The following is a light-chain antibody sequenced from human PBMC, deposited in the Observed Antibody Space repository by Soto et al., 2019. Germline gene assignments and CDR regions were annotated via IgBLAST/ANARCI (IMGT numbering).Light chain of an antibody. CDR1: SSDVGGYNF. Sequence: QSVLTQPASVSGSPGQSITISCTGTSSDVGGYNFVSWYQQHPGKAPKLMIYEVSTRPSGVSNRFSGSKSGSTASLIISGRQAEDEADYYCSSYTSASVPDVFGTGTKVTVL. J-gene: IGLJ1*01. CDR2: EVS. V-gene: IGLV2-14*01. CDR3: SSYTSASVPDV.